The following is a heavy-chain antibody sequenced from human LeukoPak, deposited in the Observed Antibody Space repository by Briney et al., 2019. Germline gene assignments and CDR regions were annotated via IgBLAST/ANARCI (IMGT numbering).Heavy chain of an antibody. CDR1: GGSISSYY. D-gene: IGHD3-22*01. V-gene: IGHV4-59*01. CDR3: ARVDDSRGYYYTNAFDI. Sequence: PSETLSLTCTVSGGSISSYYWSWIWQPPGKGLEWIGYIYYSGSTNYNPSLKSRVTISVDTSKNQFSLKLSSVTAADTAVYYCARVDDSRGYYYTNAFDIWGQGTMVTVSS. J-gene: IGHJ3*02. CDR2: IYYSGST.